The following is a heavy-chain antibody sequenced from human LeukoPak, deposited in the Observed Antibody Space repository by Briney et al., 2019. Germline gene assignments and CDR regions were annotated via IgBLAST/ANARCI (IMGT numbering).Heavy chain of an antibody. J-gene: IGHJ4*02. CDR1: GFTFSSYA. CDR2: LSGTGGST. Sequence: GGSLRLSCTASGFTFSSYAMNWVRQAPGEGLDWVSGLSGTGGSTYYADSVKGRFTISRDNSKNTLFLQMSSLRAEDTAVYYCAKEARYATSWVDYWGQGTLVTVSS. V-gene: IGHV3-23*01. CDR3: AKEARYATSWVDY. D-gene: IGHD2-2*01.